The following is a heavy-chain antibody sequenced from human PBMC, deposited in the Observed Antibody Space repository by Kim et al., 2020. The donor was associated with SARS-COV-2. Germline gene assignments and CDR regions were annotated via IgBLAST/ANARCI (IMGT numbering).Heavy chain of an antibody. D-gene: IGHD6-13*01. V-gene: IGHV3-30*01. CDR2: K. Sequence: KYYADTVKGRFTSSRDNSKNTLYLQMNSLRAEDTAVYYCARDSSSWYLGYLGQGTLVTVSS. J-gene: IGHJ4*02. CDR3: ARDSSSWYLGY.